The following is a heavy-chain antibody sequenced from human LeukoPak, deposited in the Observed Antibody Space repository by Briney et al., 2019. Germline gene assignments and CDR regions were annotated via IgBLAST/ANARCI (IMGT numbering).Heavy chain of an antibody. CDR1: GFTLSSFW. J-gene: IGHJ4*02. D-gene: IGHD2-2*01. V-gene: IGHV3-7*01. CDR2: IKEDRNEK. Sequence: GGSLRLSCAASGFTLSSFWMNWVRQAPGKGLEWVDKIKEDRNEKYYVDSLKRRLTISRDNTNNSLYLQMNCLRVEDTAMYYCATPLSTGAHWGQGTLVTVSS. CDR3: ATPLSTGAH.